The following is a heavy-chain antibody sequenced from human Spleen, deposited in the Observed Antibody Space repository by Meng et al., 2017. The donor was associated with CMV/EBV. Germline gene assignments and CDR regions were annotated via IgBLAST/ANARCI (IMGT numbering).Heavy chain of an antibody. V-gene: IGHV3-11*04. CDR3: TTSRGLLYLTGFDI. CDR1: RFTFSDYY. J-gene: IGHJ3*02. D-gene: IGHD2-2*02. Sequence: GESLKISCAASRFTFSDYYMSWIRQTPGKGLECVSYISTSGTTIYYADFVKGRFTISRDNAKSSLYLQMNSLRAEDTAVYYCTTSRGLLYLTGFDIWGQGTTVTVSS. CDR2: ISTSGTTI.